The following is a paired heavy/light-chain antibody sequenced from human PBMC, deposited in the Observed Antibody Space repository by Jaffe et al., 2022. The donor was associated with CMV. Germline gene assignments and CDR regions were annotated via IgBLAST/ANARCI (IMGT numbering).Heavy chain of an antibody. V-gene: IGHV4-39*01. CDR3: ARSGDDSDIDY. CDR2: IYYSGTT. D-gene: IGHD3-22*01. J-gene: IGHJ4*02. CDR1: GGSIRNRGDY. Sequence: QLQLQESGPGLVKPSETLSLTCTVSGGSIRNRGDYWNWIRQPPGKGLEWIGSIYYSGTTYYNPSLKSRVTIFADRSKNQFSLNLGSVTAADTAVYYCARSGDDSDIDYWGQGTLVTVSS.
Light chain of an antibody. CDR3: SAYGGINNPLI. CDR1: SGDVGGYNY. V-gene: IGLV2-8*01. CDR2: GVR. J-gene: IGLJ2*01. Sequence: QSALTQPPSASGSPGQSVTISCTGTSGDVGGYNYVSWYQHHPGKAPKLLVYGVRRRPSGVPDRFSGSKSGNTASLTVSGLQAEDEADYYCSAYGGINNPLIFGGGTKLTVL.